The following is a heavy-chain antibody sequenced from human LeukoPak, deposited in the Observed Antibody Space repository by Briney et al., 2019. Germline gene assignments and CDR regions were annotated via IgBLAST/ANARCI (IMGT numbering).Heavy chain of an antibody. CDR3: ARSPGGGFDI. D-gene: IGHD2-15*01. CDR1: GGSITNFY. Sequence: SETLSLTCTVSGGSITNFYGGWIRQSPGKGLELIGYIYYSGTTNYSPSLKSRVSISVDTSKKQFSLRLSSVTAADTAVYYCARSPGGGFDIWGQGTMVTVSS. CDR2: IYYSGTT. V-gene: IGHV4-59*01. J-gene: IGHJ3*02.